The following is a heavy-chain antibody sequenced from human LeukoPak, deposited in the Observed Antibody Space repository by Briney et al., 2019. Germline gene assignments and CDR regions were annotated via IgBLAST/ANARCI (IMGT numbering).Heavy chain of an antibody. CDR3: TRELRYCSGGSCYSVGAYGMDV. J-gene: IGHJ6*02. D-gene: IGHD2-15*01. CDR1: GFTLGDYA. CDR2: IRSKAYGGTT. Sequence: GGSLRLSCTASGFTLGDYAMSWVRQAPGKGLEWVGFIRSKAYGGTTEYAASVKGRFTISRDDSKSIAYLQMNSLKTEDTAVYYCTRELRYCSGGSCYSVGAYGMDVWGQGTTVTVSS. V-gene: IGHV3-49*04.